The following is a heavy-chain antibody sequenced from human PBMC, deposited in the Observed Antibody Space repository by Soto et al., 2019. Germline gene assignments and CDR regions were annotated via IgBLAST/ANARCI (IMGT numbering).Heavy chain of an antibody. CDR1: GYTFTSYG. D-gene: IGHD6-19*01. V-gene: IGHV1-18*01. J-gene: IGHJ6*02. CDR3: ARDGTAIAVAWRWGRYYGMDV. Sequence: QVQLVQSGAEVKKPGASVKVSCKASGYTFTSYGISWVRQAPGQGLEWMGWISAYNGNTNYAQKLQGRVTMTTDTATXXAXRXXRSLRSDDRAVYYCARDGTAIAVAWRWGRYYGMDVWGQGTTVTVSS. CDR2: ISAYNGNT.